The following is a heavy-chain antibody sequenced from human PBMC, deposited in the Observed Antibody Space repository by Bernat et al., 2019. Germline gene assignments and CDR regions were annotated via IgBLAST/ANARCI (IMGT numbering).Heavy chain of an antibody. Sequence: QVQLVQSGAEVKKPGASVKVSCKASGYTFTGYYMHWVRQAPGQWLEWMGWINPNSGGTNYAQKFQGWVTMTRDTSISTAYMELSRLRSDDTAVYYCARVAVGATFAFDIWGQGTMVTVSS. CDR1: GYTFTGYY. J-gene: IGHJ3*02. CDR3: ARVAVGATFAFDI. V-gene: IGHV1-2*04. CDR2: INPNSGGT. D-gene: IGHD1-26*01.